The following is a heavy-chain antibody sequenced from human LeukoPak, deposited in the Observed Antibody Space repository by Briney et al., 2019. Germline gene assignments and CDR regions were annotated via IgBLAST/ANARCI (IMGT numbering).Heavy chain of an antibody. Sequence: PGGSQRLSCAASGFTFSNAWMNRVRQAPGKGLEWVGRIKSKTDGGTTDYAAPVKGRFTISRDDSKNTLYLQMNSLKTEDTAVYYCSTTYYYDSSEGYWGQGTLVTVSS. D-gene: IGHD3-22*01. CDR2: IKSKTDGGTT. CDR3: STTYYYDSSEGY. J-gene: IGHJ4*02. V-gene: IGHV3-15*07. CDR1: GFTFSNAW.